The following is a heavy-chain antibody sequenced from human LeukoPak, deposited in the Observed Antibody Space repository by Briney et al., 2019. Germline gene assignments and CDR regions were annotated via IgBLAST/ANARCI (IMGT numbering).Heavy chain of an antibody. Sequence: SETLSLTCTVSGGSISGYYWIWIRQPPGKGLEWIGYIYYSGNTNYNPSLKSRVTISVDTSKNQFSLKLSSVTAADTAVYYCARWQYDSSGYRKIDCWGQGTLVTVSS. D-gene: IGHD3-22*01. CDR3: ARWQYDSSGYRKIDC. J-gene: IGHJ4*02. V-gene: IGHV4-59*01. CDR2: IYYSGNT. CDR1: GGSISGYY.